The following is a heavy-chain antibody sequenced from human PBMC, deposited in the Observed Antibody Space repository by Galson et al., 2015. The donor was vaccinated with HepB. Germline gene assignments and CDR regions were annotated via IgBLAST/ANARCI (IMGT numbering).Heavy chain of an antibody. Sequence: SLRLSCAASGFTFNKHAMHWVRQAPGKGLEWVAVIPYDGSNTYYADSVKGRFTISRDNYKNTLYLQMNSLRTDDTAVYHCARDFGSSGWYGEFDYWGQGTPVTVSS. CDR1: GFTFNKHA. D-gene: IGHD6-19*01. J-gene: IGHJ4*02. CDR2: IPYDGSNT. V-gene: IGHV3-30-3*01. CDR3: ARDFGSSGWYGEFDY.